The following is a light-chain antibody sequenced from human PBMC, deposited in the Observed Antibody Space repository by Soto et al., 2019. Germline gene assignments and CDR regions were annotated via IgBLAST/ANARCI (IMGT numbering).Light chain of an antibody. CDR3: QQYNSYPYT. CDR1: QSISTW. Sequence: DIQMTQSPSTLSASVGDRVTITCRASQSISTWLAWYQQKPGQAPKLLIYKASTLQTGVPSRFSGSGSGADFTLTISSLQPEDFGTYYCQQYNSYPYTFGQGNNLEIK. CDR2: KAS. J-gene: IGKJ2*01. V-gene: IGKV1-5*03.